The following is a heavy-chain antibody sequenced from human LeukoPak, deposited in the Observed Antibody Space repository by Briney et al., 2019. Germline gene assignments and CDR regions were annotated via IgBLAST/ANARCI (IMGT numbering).Heavy chain of an antibody. D-gene: IGHD3-22*01. V-gene: IGHV4-39*01. J-gene: IGHJ4*02. CDR1: GGSISSSSYY. CDR2: IYYSGST. CDR3: ARRRIVVVTIDY. Sequence: SETLSLTCTVSGGSISSSSYYWGWIRQPPGKGLEWIGSIYYSGSTYYNPSLKSRVTISVDTSKNQFSLKPSSVTAADTAVYYCARRRIVVVTIDYWGQGTLVTVSS.